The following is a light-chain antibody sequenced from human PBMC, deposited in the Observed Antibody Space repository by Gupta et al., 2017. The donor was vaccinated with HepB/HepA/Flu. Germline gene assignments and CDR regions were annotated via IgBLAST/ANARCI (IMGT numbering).Light chain of an antibody. Sequence: DIVLTQSPATLSFSPGERATLSCRASESISGSYLAWYQQKPGQGPRLLIYGASTRATGIPARFSGSGSGTDFTLTISGLEPEDFAVYYCQQYGSSRGLTFGGGTKADIK. V-gene: IGKV3-20*01. CDR2: GAS. J-gene: IGKJ4*01. CDR1: ESISGSY. CDR3: QQYGSSRGLT.